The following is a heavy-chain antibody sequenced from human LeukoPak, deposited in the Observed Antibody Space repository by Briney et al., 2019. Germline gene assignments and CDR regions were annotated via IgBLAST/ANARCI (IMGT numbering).Heavy chain of an antibody. D-gene: IGHD3-22*01. CDR1: GFTFSSYG. CDR2: ISGSGGST. V-gene: IGHV3-23*01. CDR3: AKSTTYYYDSSGFDY. Sequence: GTLRLSRAASGFTFSSYGMSWVRQAPGKGLEWVSAISGSGGSTYYADSVKGRFTISRDNSKNTLYLQMNSLRAEDTAVYYCAKSTTYYYDSSGFDYWGQGTLVTVSS. J-gene: IGHJ4*02.